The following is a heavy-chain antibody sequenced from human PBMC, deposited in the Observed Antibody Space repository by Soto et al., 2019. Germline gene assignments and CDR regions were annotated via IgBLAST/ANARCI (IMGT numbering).Heavy chain of an antibody. D-gene: IGHD3-22*01. V-gene: IGHV1-58*01. J-gene: IGHJ4*02. Sequence: QMQLVQSGPEVKKPGTSVKVSCKASGFTFTSSAVQWVRQARGQRLEWIGWIVVGSGNTNYAQKFQERVTITRDMSTSTAYMELSSLRSEDTAVYYCAADAGDDSSGYSDYWGQGTLVTVSS. CDR1: GFTFTSSA. CDR2: IVVGSGNT. CDR3: AADAGDDSSGYSDY.